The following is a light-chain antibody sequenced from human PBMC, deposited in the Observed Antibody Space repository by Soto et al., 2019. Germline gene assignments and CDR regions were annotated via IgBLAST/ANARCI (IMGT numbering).Light chain of an antibody. CDR2: GNK. CDR1: SSNIGAGYD. J-gene: IGLJ1*01. V-gene: IGLV1-40*01. Sequence: HSVLAQPPSVSGAPGQRVTISCTGSSSNIGAGYDVHWYQQRPGTAPKLLIYGNKNRPSGVPDRFSGSKSGTSASLAITGLQAEDEADYYCQSYDSSLSVSYVFGTGTKVTV. CDR3: QSYDSSLSVSYV.